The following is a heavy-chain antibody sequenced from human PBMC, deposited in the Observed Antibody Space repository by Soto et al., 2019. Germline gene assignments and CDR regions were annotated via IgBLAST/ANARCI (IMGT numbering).Heavy chain of an antibody. V-gene: IGHV4-61*01. D-gene: IGHD3-10*01. CDR3: ARVKPRSLLWFGEYDSDAFDI. J-gene: IGHJ3*02. CDR2: IYSSGST. CDR1: GDSVSSDNYY. Sequence: SETLSLTCTVSGDSVSSDNYYWTWIRQPPGKGLEWIGYIYSSGSTNYNPSLKSRVTISLDTSKNQFSLKLSSVTAADTAVYCCARVKPRSLLWFGEYDSDAFDIWGQGTMVTVSS.